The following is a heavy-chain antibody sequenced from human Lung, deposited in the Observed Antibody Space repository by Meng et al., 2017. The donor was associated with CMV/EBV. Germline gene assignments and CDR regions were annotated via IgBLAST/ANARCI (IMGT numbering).Heavy chain of an antibody. J-gene: IGHJ1*01. CDR3: LRRSGGSV. CDR1: GDSITNHNW. D-gene: IGHD3-10*01. V-gene: IGHV4-4*02. CDR2: IPHRGRS. Sequence: RASGTARGKPSGSLSLTCAVFGDSITNHNWWDWVRQPPGKGLEWIGEIPHRGRSAYNPSLKSRVSMSIDKSKNQFSLKLTSVTAADTAVYHCLRRSGGSVWGQGTLVTASS.